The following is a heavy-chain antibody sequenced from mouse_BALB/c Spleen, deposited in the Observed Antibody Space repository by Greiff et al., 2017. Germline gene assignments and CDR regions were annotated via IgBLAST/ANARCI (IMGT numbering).Heavy chain of an antibody. Sequence: VKLMESGPGLVQPSQSLSITCTVSGFSLTSYGVHWVRQSPGKGLEWLGVIWSGGSTDYNAAFISRLSISKDNSKSQVFFKMNSLQANDTAIYYCARGTTATWFAYWGQGTLVTVSA. D-gene: IGHD1-2*01. V-gene: IGHV2-2*02. CDR3: ARGTTATWFAY. J-gene: IGHJ3*01. CDR2: IWSGGST. CDR1: GFSLTSYG.